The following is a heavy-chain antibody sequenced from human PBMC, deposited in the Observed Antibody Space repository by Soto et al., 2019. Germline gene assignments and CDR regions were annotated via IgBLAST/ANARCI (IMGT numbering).Heavy chain of an antibody. Sequence: ASVKVSCKASGYTFTSYGISWVRQAPGQGLEWMGWISAYNGNTNYAQKLQGRVTMTTDTSTSTAYMELRSLRSDDTAVYYCARDVRDIVVVVAATRGFGWFDPWGQGTLVTVSS. J-gene: IGHJ5*02. CDR2: ISAYNGNT. CDR3: ARDVRDIVVVVAATRGFGWFDP. D-gene: IGHD2-15*01. V-gene: IGHV1-18*01. CDR1: GYTFTSYG.